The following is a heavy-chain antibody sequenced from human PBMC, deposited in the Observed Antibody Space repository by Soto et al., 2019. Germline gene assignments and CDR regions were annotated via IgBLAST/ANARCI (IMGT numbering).Heavy chain of an antibody. D-gene: IGHD5-18*01. CDR2: IDPTGSP. CDR3: ARYNYGPPWDDHCLYG. CDR1: GGYMSSYY. Sequence: SEPLSLTCTVSGGYMSSYYCTWIRHPAGTGLEWIDYIDPTGSPNSTHSRKRRVTTQRDTSKNQFSLMMNYVNAADTAGYYCARYNYGPPWDDHCLYGWRQGTTVT. V-gene: IGHV4-59*01. J-gene: IGHJ6*02.